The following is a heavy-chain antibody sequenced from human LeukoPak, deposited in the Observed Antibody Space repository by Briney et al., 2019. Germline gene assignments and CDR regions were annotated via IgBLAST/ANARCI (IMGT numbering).Heavy chain of an antibody. D-gene: IGHD3-10*01. CDR3: ARSLEFGELLNDAFDI. Sequence: ASVKVSCKASGYSFTGYYIHWVRQAPGQGLEWMGWINPNSGGTNYAQKFQGRVTMTRDTSISTAYMELSRLRSDDTAVYYCARSLEFGELLNDAFDIWGQGTMVTVSS. J-gene: IGHJ3*02. V-gene: IGHV1-2*02. CDR2: INPNSGGT. CDR1: GYSFTGYY.